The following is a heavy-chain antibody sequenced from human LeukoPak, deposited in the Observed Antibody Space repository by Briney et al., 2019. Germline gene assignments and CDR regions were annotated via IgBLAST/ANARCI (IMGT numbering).Heavy chain of an antibody. CDR3: AKGEQWLRGTYFDY. D-gene: IGHD6-19*01. J-gene: IGHJ4*02. Sequence: PGGSLRLSCAASGFTFSSYAMSWVRQAPGKGLEWVSAISGSGGSTYYADSVKGRFTISGDNSKNTLYLQMNSLRAEDTAVYYCAKGEQWLRGTYFDYWGQGTLVTVSS. V-gene: IGHV3-23*01. CDR1: GFTFSSYA. CDR2: ISGSGGST.